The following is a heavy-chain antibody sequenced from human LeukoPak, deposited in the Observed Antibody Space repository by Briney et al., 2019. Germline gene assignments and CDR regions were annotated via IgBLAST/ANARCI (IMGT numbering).Heavy chain of an antibody. D-gene: IGHD3-22*01. J-gene: IGHJ4*02. Sequence: SETLSLTCAVYGGSFSGYYWSWIRQPPGKGLEWIGEINHSGSTNYNPSLKSRVTISVDTSKNQFSLKLSSVTAADTAVYYRARGGFLYYYDSSGYYYDWGQGTLVTVSS. CDR2: INHSGST. CDR1: GGSFSGYY. CDR3: ARGGFLYYYDSSGYYYD. V-gene: IGHV4-34*01.